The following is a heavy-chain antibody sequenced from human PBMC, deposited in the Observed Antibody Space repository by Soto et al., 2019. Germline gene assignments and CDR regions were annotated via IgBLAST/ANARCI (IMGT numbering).Heavy chain of an antibody. CDR1: GGSISSGGYS. Sequence: QLQLQESGSGLVKPSQTLSLTCAVSGGSISSGGYSWSWIRQPPGKGLEWIGNIYHSGRTSYNPSLKSRVTISVDRSKNQFSLKLSSVTAADTAVYSCDRGAWYFDLWGSGTLVTVSS. CDR2: IYHSGRT. J-gene: IGHJ2*01. V-gene: IGHV4-30-2*01. CDR3: DRGAWYFDL.